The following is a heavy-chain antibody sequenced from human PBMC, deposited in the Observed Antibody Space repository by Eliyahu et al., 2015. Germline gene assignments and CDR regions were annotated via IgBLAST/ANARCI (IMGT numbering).Heavy chain of an antibody. J-gene: IGHJ4*02. V-gene: IGHV3-7*01. D-gene: IGHD1-1*01. CDR1: GFTFSSYW. Sequence: SLRLSCAASGFTFSSYWMSWVRQAPGKGLEWVANIKEDGTEKYYVDSVRGRFTISRDNAKNSLFLQMNSLRAEDTAVYYCAGWYHYNVGDYWGQGTLVTVSS. CDR2: IKEDGTEK. CDR3: AGWYHYNVGDY.